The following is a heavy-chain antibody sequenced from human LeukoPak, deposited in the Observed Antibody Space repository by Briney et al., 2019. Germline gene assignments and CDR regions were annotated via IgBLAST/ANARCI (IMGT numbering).Heavy chain of an antibody. J-gene: IGHJ1*01. CDR1: GGYISSSSYY. V-gene: IGHV4-39*01. D-gene: IGHD3-22*01. CDR2: IYYSGST. Sequence: SETLSLTCTVSGGYISSSSYYWDWIRQPSGRGPEWIGSIYYSGSTYYNPSLKSRVTIFLDTSKNQFSLKLASVTAADTAVYYCASRRYYDSTGYLDWGQGTLVTVSS. CDR3: ASRRYYDSTGYLD.